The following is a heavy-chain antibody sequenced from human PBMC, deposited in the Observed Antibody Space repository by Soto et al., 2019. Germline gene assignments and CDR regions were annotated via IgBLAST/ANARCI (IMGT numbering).Heavy chain of an antibody. V-gene: IGHV3-30*18. J-gene: IGHJ6*02. CDR1: GFTFSSYG. CDR3: AKGGGTVPYYYYGMDV. D-gene: IGHD2-2*01. CDR2: ISYDGSNK. Sequence: QVQLVESGGGVVQPVRSLRISCAASGFTFSSYGMHWVRQAPGQGLEWVSVISYDGSNKYYADSVKGRFTISRDNSKNTLYLQMNSLRAEDTAVYYCAKGGGTVPYYYYGMDVWGQGTTVTVSS.